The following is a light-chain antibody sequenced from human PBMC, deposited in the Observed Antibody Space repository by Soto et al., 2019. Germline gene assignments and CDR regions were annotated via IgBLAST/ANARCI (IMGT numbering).Light chain of an antibody. CDR1: SSDIGAYDY. Sequence: QSALTQPASLSGSPGQSITISCTGTSSDIGAYDYVSWFQQHPGKAPKLMISEVNNRPSGVSNRFSGSKSGNTAYLTISGRQVEDEAEYFCFLFTTTSTHVFGTGTKLTVL. J-gene: IGLJ1*01. CDR3: FLFTTTSTHV. CDR2: EVN. V-gene: IGLV2-14*01.